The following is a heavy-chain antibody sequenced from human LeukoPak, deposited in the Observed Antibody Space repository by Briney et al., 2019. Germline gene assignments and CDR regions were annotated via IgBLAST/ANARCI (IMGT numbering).Heavy chain of an antibody. Sequence: GGSLRLSCVASGFTFSSNGMHWVRQAPGKGLEWVTFIQYDGSKKYYADSVKGRFTISRDNSKNTLYLEMNSLRAEDTAVYYCARSGRGGAFDIWGHGTMVTVSS. V-gene: IGHV3-30*02. CDR3: ARSGRGGAFDI. CDR2: IQYDGSKK. J-gene: IGHJ3*02. D-gene: IGHD1-26*01. CDR1: GFTFSSNG.